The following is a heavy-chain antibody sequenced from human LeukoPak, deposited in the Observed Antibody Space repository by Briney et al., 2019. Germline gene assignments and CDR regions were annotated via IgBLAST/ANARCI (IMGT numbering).Heavy chain of an antibody. V-gene: IGHV4-59*08. CDR1: GGSISSYY. CDR2: IYYSGST. D-gene: IGHD3-16*02. Sequence: PSETLSLTCTVSGGSISSYYWSWIRQPPGKGLEWIGYIYYSGSTNYNPSLKSRVTISVDTSKNQFSLKLSSVTAADTAVYYCARQGGRLRLGELSLSPIDYWGQGTLVTVSS. J-gene: IGHJ4*02. CDR3: ARQGGRLRLGELSLSPIDY.